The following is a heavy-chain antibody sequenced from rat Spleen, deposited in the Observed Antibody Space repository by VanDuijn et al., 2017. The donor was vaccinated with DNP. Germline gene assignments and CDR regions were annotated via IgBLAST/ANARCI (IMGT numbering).Heavy chain of an antibody. J-gene: IGHJ2*01. D-gene: IGHD1-4*01. V-gene: IGHV5-31*01. CDR1: GFTFKNYW. CDR3: ARHVLPLRVWDY. Sequence: EVQLVESGGDLVQPGRSLKLSCVASGFTFKNYWMAWIRQVPGKGLEWVASITSSGGRTYYPDSVKGRFTISRDIAKNTLYLQMSSLRSEDMATYYCARHVLPLRVWDYWGQGVMVTVSS. CDR2: ITSSGGRT.